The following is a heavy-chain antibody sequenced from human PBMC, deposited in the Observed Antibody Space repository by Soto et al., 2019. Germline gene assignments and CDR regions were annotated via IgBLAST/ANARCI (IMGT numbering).Heavy chain of an antibody. J-gene: IGHJ4*02. V-gene: IGHV1-69*08. CDR2: IIPLLNIA. CDR1: GGPFSNDI. CDR3: ARDSPIGSTFSGYDAIDY. Sequence: QVHLVQSGAEVKKPGSSVKVSCKASGGPFSNDIITWVRQAPGQGLEWMGRIIPLLNIANYGQKFQGRVTITADRSTGTAYMELNSLRSEDTAVYYCARDSPIGSTFSGYDAIDYWGQGTLVTVSS. D-gene: IGHD5-12*01.